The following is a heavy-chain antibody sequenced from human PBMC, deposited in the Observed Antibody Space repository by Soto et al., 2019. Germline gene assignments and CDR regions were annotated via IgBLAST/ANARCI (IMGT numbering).Heavy chain of an antibody. V-gene: IGHV1-69*02. CDR2: IIPILGIA. J-gene: IGHJ5*02. Sequence: QVQLVQSGAEVKKPGSSVKVSCKASGGTFSSYTISWVRQAPGQGLEWMGRIIPILGIANYAQKLQGRVTITAAKSTSTGYMELSSLRSEDTAVYYCARGESPAPFDPWGQGTLVTVSS. D-gene: IGHD2-21*01. CDR3: ARGESPAPFDP. CDR1: GGTFSSYT.